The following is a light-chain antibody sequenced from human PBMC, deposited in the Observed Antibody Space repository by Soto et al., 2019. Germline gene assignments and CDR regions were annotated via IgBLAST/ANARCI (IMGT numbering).Light chain of an antibody. CDR3: QQRSNWPGT. J-gene: IGKJ1*01. V-gene: IGKV3-11*01. CDR2: DAS. CDR1: QSVRTS. Sequence: EIVLTQSPATLSLSPGERATLSCRASQSVRTSLAWYQQQPGQAPRLLIYDASNKATGIPARFSGSGSGTDFTLTISSLEPKDFAFYYCQQRSNWPGTFGQGTKVEIK.